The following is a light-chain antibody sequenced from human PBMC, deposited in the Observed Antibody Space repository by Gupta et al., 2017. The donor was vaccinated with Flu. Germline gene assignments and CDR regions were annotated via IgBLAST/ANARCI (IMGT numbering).Light chain of an antibody. CDR1: SSDLGSYTF. V-gene: IGLV2-11*01. CDR3: CSYAGSYTWV. CDR2: HVT. Sequence: QSALTQPRSVSGSPGQSVTISCTGSSSDLGSYTFVSWYQHHPGKAPTLVIYHVTTRPSGAPGRFSGSKAGNTASLTISGLQDDDEADYYGCSYAGSYTWVFGGGTKLTVL. J-gene: IGLJ3*02.